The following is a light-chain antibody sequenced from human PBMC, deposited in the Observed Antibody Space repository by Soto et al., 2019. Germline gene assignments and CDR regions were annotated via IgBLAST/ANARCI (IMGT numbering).Light chain of an antibody. CDR2: EVR. V-gene: IGLV2-8*01. CDR1: SSDIGGYDY. CDR3: SSYAGSNSVV. Sequence: QSALTQPTSASGSPGQSVTISCTGTSSDIGGYDYVSWYQQYPGKVPKLVIYEVRERPSGVPDRFSGSKSGNTASLTVSGLQAEDEADYYCSSYAGSNSVVFGGGTKLTVL. J-gene: IGLJ2*01.